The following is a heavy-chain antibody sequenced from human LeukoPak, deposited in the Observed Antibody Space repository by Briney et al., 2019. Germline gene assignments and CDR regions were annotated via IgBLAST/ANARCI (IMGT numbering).Heavy chain of an antibody. CDR3: ARLLWFGDRYGMDV. D-gene: IGHD3-10*01. Sequence: GGSLRLSCAASGFTFNAFGMDWVRQAPGKGLEWVSYIGTTSGTIYYADSVKGRFTISRDNAKNSLYLQMNSLRAEDTAVYYCARLLWFGDRYGMDVWGQGTTVTVSS. J-gene: IGHJ6*02. CDR1: GFTFNAFG. V-gene: IGHV3-48*01. CDR2: IGTTSGTI.